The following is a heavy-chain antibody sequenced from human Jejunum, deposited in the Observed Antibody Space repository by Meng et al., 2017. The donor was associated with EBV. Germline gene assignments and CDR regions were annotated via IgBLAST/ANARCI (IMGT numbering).Heavy chain of an antibody. V-gene: IGHV1-18*01. CDR1: GYTFTNYA. CDR3: VRTSVYSSGFSDF. D-gene: IGHD6-19*01. CDR2: VSAYNGNT. Sequence: VPLGHAEAWVKKPGASVKVSCKASGYTFTNYAFHWLRQGRGQGFEWMGWVSAYNGNTEYPQKFQGRVAMTTDTSTTTVYMELRSLRPDDTATYYCVRTSVYSSGFSDFWGQGTLVTVSS. J-gene: IGHJ4*02.